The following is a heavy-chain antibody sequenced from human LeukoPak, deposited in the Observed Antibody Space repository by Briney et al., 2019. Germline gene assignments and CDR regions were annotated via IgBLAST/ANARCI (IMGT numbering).Heavy chain of an antibody. CDR1: GYIFTYYW. J-gene: IGHJ4*02. V-gene: IGHV5-51*01. CDR3: ARQSRDGSKTRGYYFDH. CDR2: IYPADSDN. D-gene: IGHD3-10*01. Sequence: GESLKISCQVSGYIFTYYWIGWVRQMPGKGLESMGIIYPADSDNAYSPFFQGQVTISADKSIRTVSLQWSSLKASDTAMYYCARQSRDGSKTRGYYFDHWGQGTLVTVSS.